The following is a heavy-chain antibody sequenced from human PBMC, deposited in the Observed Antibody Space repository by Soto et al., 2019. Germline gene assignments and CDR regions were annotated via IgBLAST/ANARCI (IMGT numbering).Heavy chain of an antibody. V-gene: IGHV4-39*01. CDR1: GGSISSSYYY. CDR3: ARPSGSYLYYFDY. D-gene: IGHD1-26*01. CDR2: IYYSGGT. J-gene: IGHJ4*02. Sequence: QLQLQESGPGLVKPSETLSLTCTVSGGSISSSYYYWGWIRQPPGKGLEWIGSIYYSGGTYYSPSLKSRVTISVDTSKNQFSLKLSSVTAADTAVYYCARPSGSYLYYFDYWGQGPLVTVSS.